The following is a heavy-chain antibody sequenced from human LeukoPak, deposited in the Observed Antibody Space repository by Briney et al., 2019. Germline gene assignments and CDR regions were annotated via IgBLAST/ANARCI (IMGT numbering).Heavy chain of an antibody. D-gene: IGHD1-14*01. V-gene: IGHV3-30*18. CDR2: ISYDGSNK. Sequence: GRSLRLSCAASGFTFSSYGMHRVRQAPGKGLEWVVVISYDGSNKYYADSVKGRFTISRDNSKNTLYLQMNRLRAEDTAVYYCAKDSPLTGAGYYYYDYDMDVWGKGTTVTASS. CDR3: AKDSPLTGAGYYYYDYDMDV. J-gene: IGHJ6*04. CDR1: GFTFSSYG.